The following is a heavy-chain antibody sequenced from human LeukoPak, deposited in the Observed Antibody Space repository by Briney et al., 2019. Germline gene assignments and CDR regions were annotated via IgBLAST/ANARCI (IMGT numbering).Heavy chain of an antibody. CDR3: ARGGEADYYYGMDV. CDR2: VNPNSGNT. J-gene: IGHJ6*02. Sequence: ASMKVSCKASGYTFTSYDINWVRQATGQGLEWMGWVNPNSGNTGYAQKFQGRVTMTRNTSISTAYMELSSLKSEDTAVYYCARGGEADYYYGMDVWGRGTTVTVSS. CDR1: GYTFTSYD. V-gene: IGHV1-8*01. D-gene: IGHD3-10*01.